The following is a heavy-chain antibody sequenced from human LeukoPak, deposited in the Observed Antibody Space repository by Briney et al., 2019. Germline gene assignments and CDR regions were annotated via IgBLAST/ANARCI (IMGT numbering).Heavy chain of an antibody. V-gene: IGHV3-48*01. J-gene: IGHJ3*02. CDR1: GFTFSSYS. CDR3: ARPALDYGGNSGSSDAFDI. CDR2: ISSSSSTI. Sequence: PGGSLRLSCAASGFTFSSYSMNWVRQAPGKGLEWVSYISSSSSTIYCADSVKGRFTISRDNAKNSLYLQMNSLRAEDTAVYYCARPALDYGGNSGSSDAFDIWGQGTVVTVSS. D-gene: IGHD4-23*01.